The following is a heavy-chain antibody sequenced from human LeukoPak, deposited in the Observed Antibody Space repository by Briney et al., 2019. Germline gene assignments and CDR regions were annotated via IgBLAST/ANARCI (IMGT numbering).Heavy chain of an antibody. V-gene: IGHV4-59*12. CDR2: IYYSGST. CDR3: ARDLSTSPDWYFDL. Sequence: PSETLSLTCTVSGGSISSYYWSWIRQPPGKGLEWIGYIYYSGSTNYNPSLKSRVTISVDTSKNQFSLKLSSVTAADTAVYYCARDLSTSPDWYFDLWGRGTLVTVSS. CDR1: GGSISSYY. J-gene: IGHJ2*01. D-gene: IGHD6-6*01.